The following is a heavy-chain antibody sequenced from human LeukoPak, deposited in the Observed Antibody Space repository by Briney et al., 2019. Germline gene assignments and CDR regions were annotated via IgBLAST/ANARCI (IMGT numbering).Heavy chain of an antibody. V-gene: IGHV1-69*13. J-gene: IGHJ4*02. CDR2: IIPIFGTA. CDR1: GYTFTGYY. Sequence: GASVKVSCKASGYTFTGYYIHWVRQAPGQGLEWMGGIIPIFGTANYAQKFQGRVTITADESTSTAYMELSSLRSEDTAVYYCATKGYSYGDAFDYWGQGTLVTVSS. D-gene: IGHD5-18*01. CDR3: ATKGYSYGDAFDY.